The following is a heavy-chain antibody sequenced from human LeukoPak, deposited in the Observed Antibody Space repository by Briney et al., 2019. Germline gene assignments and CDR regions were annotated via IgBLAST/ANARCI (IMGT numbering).Heavy chain of an antibody. Sequence: AASVKVSCKASGYTFTSYYMHWVRQAPGQGLEWMGWMNPNSGATNYAQKFQGRVTMTRDTSITTAYMELTSLRSDNTAVYYCARDLFYSVSGTYYNVGRVFNYWGQGTLVTVSS. CDR3: ARDLFYSVSGTYYNVGRVFNY. D-gene: IGHD3-10*01. CDR1: GYTFTSYY. CDR2: MNPNSGAT. J-gene: IGHJ4*02. V-gene: IGHV1-2*02.